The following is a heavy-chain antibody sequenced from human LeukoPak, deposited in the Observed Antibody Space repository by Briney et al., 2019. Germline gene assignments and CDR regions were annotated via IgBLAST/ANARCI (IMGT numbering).Heavy chain of an antibody. D-gene: IGHD5-12*01. V-gene: IGHV3-48*01. CDR2: ISSSSSTI. Sequence: GGSLRLSCAASEFSVGSNYMTWVRQAPGKGLEWVSYISSSSSTIYYADSVKGRFTISRDNAKNSLYLQMNSLRAEDTAVYYCARDDSGYDWGDYWGQGTLVTVSS. CDR1: EFSVGSNY. CDR3: ARDDSGYDWGDY. J-gene: IGHJ4*02.